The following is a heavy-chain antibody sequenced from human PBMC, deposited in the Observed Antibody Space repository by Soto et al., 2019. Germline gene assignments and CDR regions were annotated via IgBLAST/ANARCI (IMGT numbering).Heavy chain of an antibody. CDR3: ARDPSYYGMDV. CDR1: GYTFTSYA. Sequence: ASVKVCCKDSGYTFTSYARHWVRQAPGQRLEWMGWINAGNGNTKYSQKFQGRVTISRDTSASTAYMELSSLRSEDTAVYYCARDPSYYGMDVWGQGTTVTVSS. CDR2: INAGNGNT. J-gene: IGHJ6*02. V-gene: IGHV1-3*01.